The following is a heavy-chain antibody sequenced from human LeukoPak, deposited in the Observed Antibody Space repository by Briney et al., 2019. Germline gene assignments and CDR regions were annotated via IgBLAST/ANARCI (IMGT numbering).Heavy chain of an antibody. CDR1: GVTFXSYS. CDR3: ARDPTPWRSSSAPAY. J-gene: IGHJ4*02. D-gene: IGHD6-6*01. Sequence: PXXSLRLSCAXXGVTFXSYSMNWVRQAPGKGVEWGSSISSRSYIYYAASVKGRFTISRDNAKNSLYLQMNSLRAEDTAVYYCARDPTPWRSSSAPAYWGQGTLVTVSS. V-gene: IGHV3-21*01. CDR2: ISSRSYI.